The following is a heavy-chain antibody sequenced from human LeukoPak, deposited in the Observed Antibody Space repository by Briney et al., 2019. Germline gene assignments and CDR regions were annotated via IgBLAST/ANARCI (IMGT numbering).Heavy chain of an antibody. V-gene: IGHV3-48*04. CDR3: ARELGQTNTGGVDI. CDR2: ISSSGSTI. Sequence: GGCLRLSCAASGLTFSSYSMKWVRQAAGKWLGWVSYISSSGSTIYYADSVRGRFTISRDNAKNSLYLQMNSLRAEDTAVYYCARELGQTNTGGVDIWGQGTVVTVSS. CDR1: GLTFSSYS. D-gene: IGHD7-27*01. J-gene: IGHJ3*02.